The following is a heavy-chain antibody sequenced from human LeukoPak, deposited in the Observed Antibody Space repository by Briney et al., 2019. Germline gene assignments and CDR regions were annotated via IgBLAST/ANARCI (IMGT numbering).Heavy chain of an antibody. D-gene: IGHD6-6*01. CDR2: ITGSGSTT. Sequence: GGSLRLSCAASGFTFSTYAMTWVRQAPGKGLEWVSGITGSGSTTYYADSVRGRFIISRDNSKNTLYLQLNRLTAEDTAVYYCARLHSSSPDYWGQGALVTVSS. V-gene: IGHV3-23*01. CDR3: ARLHSSSPDY. J-gene: IGHJ4*02. CDR1: GFTFSTYA.